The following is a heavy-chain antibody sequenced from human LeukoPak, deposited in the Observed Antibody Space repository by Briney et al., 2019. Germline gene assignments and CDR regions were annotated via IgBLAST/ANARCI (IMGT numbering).Heavy chain of an antibody. CDR3: ASDFMVRGATGDY. Sequence: GGSLRLSCAASGFTVSGNYMSWVRQAPGKGLEWVAVIYSGGNTYYADSVKGRFTIPRDNSKNTLWLQMNSLRAEDTAVYYCASDFMVRGATGDYWGQGTLVTVSS. CDR1: GFTVSGNY. V-gene: IGHV3-66*01. J-gene: IGHJ4*02. CDR2: IYSGGNT. D-gene: IGHD3-10*01.